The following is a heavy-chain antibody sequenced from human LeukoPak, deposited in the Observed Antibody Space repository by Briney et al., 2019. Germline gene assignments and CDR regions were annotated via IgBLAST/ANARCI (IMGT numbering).Heavy chain of an antibody. CDR2: IIPIFGTA. D-gene: IGHD5-18*01. Sequence: SVKVSCKASGGTFSSYAISWVRQAPGQGLEWMGGIIPIFGTANYAQKLQGRVTITTDESTSTAHMELSSLRSEDTAVYYCARRGYSYGYRNWFDPWGQGTLVTVSS. CDR3: ARRGYSYGYRNWFDP. CDR1: GGTFSSYA. V-gene: IGHV1-69*05. J-gene: IGHJ5*02.